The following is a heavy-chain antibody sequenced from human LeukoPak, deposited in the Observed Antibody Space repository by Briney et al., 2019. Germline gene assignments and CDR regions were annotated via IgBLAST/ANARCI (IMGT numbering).Heavy chain of an antibody. CDR3: ASNWAYDYVVQSY. D-gene: IGHD3-16*01. Sequence: PGGSLRLSCAASGFTFDDYAMHWVRQAPGKGLEWVSGISWNSGSIGYADSVKGRFTISRDNSKSTLYLQMNSLKAEDTAVYYCASNWAYDYVVQSYWGQGTLVTVSS. V-gene: IGHV3-9*01. CDR2: ISWNSGSI. J-gene: IGHJ4*02. CDR1: GFTFDDYA.